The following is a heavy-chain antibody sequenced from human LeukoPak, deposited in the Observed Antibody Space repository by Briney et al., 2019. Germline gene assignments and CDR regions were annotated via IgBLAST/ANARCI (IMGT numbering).Heavy chain of an antibody. CDR3: AKDDSALWFGELSHYFNW. CDR1: GFTFSNYN. D-gene: IGHD3-10*01. V-gene: IGHV3-23*01. Sequence: HTGGSLRLSCAASGFTFSNYNMNWVRQAPGKGLEWVSSISGRGDTTSYADSVKGRFIISRDISKNTLYLQMNSLRADDTAVYYCAKDDSALWFGELSHYFNWWGQGTLVTVSS. CDR2: ISGRGDTT. J-gene: IGHJ4*02.